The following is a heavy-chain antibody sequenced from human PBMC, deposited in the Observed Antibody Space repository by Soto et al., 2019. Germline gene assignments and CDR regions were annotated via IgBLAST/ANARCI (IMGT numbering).Heavy chain of an antibody. V-gene: IGHV1-18*01. D-gene: IGHD1-1*01. CDR2: ISGYNGNT. Sequence: QVQLVQSGAEVKKPGASVKVSCKASGYTFTDYGISWVRQAPGQGLEWMGWISGYNGNTDYAQSFQGRVTMTTDTSTSTAYMELRSLRSDDTAVFFCARDSGTLGVWAYFFDYWGQGTLVTVSS. CDR1: GYTFTDYG. CDR3: ARDSGTLGVWAYFFDY. J-gene: IGHJ4*02.